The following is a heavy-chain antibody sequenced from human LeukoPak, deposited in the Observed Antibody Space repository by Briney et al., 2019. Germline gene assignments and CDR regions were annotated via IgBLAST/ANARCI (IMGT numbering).Heavy chain of an antibody. V-gene: IGHV3-30*02. CDR2: IRYDGSNK. CDR1: GFTFSSYG. CDR3: AKVYSGYDSLDY. D-gene: IGHD5-12*01. Sequence: PGGSQRLSCAASGFTFSSYGMHWVRQAPGKGLEWVAFIRYDGSNKYYADSVKGRFTISRDNSKNTLYLQMNSLRAEDTAVYYCAKVYSGYDSLDYWGQGTLVTVSS. J-gene: IGHJ4*02.